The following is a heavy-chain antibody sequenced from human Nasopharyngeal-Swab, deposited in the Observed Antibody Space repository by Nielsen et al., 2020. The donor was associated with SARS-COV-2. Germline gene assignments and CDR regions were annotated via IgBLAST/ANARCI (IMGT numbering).Heavy chain of an antibody. CDR1: GGSLNNYW. J-gene: IGHJ3*02. Sequence: SETLSLTCAGYGGSLNNYWWSWIRQTPGKGLEWIGEIYHRGTTNYNPSLKSRVTISVDTSKNQFSLELISVTAADTAVYYCARHIRGWDAFDIWGQGTTVTVSS. D-gene: IGHD6-19*01. CDR2: IYHRGTT. V-gene: IGHV4-34*01. CDR3: ARHIRGWDAFDI.